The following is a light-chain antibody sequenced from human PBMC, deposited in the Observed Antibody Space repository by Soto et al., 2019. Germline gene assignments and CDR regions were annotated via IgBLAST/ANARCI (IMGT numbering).Light chain of an antibody. J-gene: IGKJ1*01. CDR3: QYYGSSPAT. Sequence: EIVLTQSPGTLSFSPGERATLSCRASQSVSSSYLAWYQQKPGQAPRLLIYGSSSSATGIPDRISGTGSGTAFTLTISRREPEDFAVYYCQYYGSSPATFGQGTKVDMK. V-gene: IGKV3-20*01. CDR1: QSVSSSY. CDR2: GSS.